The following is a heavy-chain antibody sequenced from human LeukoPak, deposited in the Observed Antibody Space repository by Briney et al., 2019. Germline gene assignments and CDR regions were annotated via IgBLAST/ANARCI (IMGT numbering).Heavy chain of an antibody. CDR1: GGSISSSSYY. V-gene: IGHV4-39*07. D-gene: IGHD3-10*01. Sequence: KSSETLSLTCTVSGGSISSSSYYWGWIRQPPGKGLEWIGSIYYSGSTYYNPSLKSRVTISVDTSKNRFSLKLRSVTAADTAVYYCARTTTVRGTYYMDVWGKGTTVTVSS. J-gene: IGHJ6*03. CDR2: IYYSGST. CDR3: ARTTTVRGTYYMDV.